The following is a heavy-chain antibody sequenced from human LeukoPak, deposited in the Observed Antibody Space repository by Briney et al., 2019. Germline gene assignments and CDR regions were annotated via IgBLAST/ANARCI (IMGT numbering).Heavy chain of an antibody. V-gene: IGHV3-33*01. CDR1: GFIFNTYG. J-gene: IGHJ4*02. Sequence: GGSVSLFCAASGFIFNTYGVHWVRQAPGKGLEWVAVIWYHGGKIHYADPVKGGFTISRDISKNTLYLHINTVRDEDTPVYYCARGYCSGTACDLVYWGQGTLVSVSS. CDR2: IWYHGGKI. D-gene: IGHD2-15*01. CDR3: ARGYCSGTACDLVY.